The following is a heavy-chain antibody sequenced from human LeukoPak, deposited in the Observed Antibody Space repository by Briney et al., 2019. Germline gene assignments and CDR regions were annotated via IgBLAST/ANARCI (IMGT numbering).Heavy chain of an antibody. CDR2: IYYSGST. J-gene: IGHJ5*02. CDR3: AGALMVRGVIIPALGFDP. Sequence: SETLSLTCTVSGGSISSSTSYWGWIRQPPGKGLEWIGSIYYSGSTYYNPSLKSRVIISVDTSKNQLSLKLSSVTAADTAVYYCAGALMVRGVIIPALGFDPWGQGTLVTVSS. D-gene: IGHD3-10*01. V-gene: IGHV4-39*07. CDR1: GGSISSSTSY.